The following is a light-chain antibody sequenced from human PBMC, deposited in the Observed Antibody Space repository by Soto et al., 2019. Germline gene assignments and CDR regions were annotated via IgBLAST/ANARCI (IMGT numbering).Light chain of an antibody. CDR3: LHDHSYPRT. Sequence: AIHVTQSPSSLSASGGERVIITCRASQAIRNDLGWYQQKPGKAPKLLIYTASTLQSGVPSRFSGSGSGADFTLTIRRLQPEDSATYYCLHDHSYPRTFGQGTKVDLK. CDR2: TAS. V-gene: IGKV1-6*01. J-gene: IGKJ1*01. CDR1: QAIRND.